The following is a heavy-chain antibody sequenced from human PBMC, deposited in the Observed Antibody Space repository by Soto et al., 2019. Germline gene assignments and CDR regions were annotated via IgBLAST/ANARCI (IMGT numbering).Heavy chain of an antibody. J-gene: IGHJ4*02. Sequence: QVELVQSGAEVKKPGASVKVSCKASGYTFTSYAINWVRQATGQGLEWMGWMNPNSGNTVYAQKFQGRVTMTRNTSISTAYMELSSLRFEDTAVYYCASERGGIDYWGQGTLVTVSS. D-gene: IGHD3-10*01. CDR1: GYTFTSYA. CDR2: MNPNSGNT. CDR3: ASERGGIDY. V-gene: IGHV1-8*02.